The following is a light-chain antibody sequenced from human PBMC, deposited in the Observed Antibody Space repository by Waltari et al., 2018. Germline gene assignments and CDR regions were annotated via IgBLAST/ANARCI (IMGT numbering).Light chain of an antibody. CDR1: QSVGRS. Sequence: EILLTQSPGTLSLSPGERATLSCRASQSVGRSLTWYQQKPGQAPRLLSYGASSRATGIPDRFSGSGSETDFTLTISRLEPEDFALYYCQHYVRLPVTFGQGTKVDIK. J-gene: IGKJ1*01. CDR2: GAS. V-gene: IGKV3-20*01. CDR3: QHYVRLPVT.